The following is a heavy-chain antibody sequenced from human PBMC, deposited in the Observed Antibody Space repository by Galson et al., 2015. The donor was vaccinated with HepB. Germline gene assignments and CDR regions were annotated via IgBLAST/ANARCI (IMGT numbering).Heavy chain of an antibody. CDR2: IKEDGSEK. V-gene: IGHV3-7*03. CDR1: GFTFSTYW. D-gene: IGHD2-2*01. J-gene: IGHJ6*02. CDR3: AKDVPSLGPSMDV. Sequence: SLRLSCAASGFTFSTYWMSWVRQAPGKGLEWVANIKEDGSEKYYVDSVKGRFTVSRDNAKNSLYLQMSSLRAEDTAVYYCAKDVPSLGPSMDVWGQGTTVTVPS.